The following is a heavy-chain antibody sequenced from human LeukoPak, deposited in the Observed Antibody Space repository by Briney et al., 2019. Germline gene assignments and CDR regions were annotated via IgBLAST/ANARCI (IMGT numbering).Heavy chain of an antibody. CDR3: ARGGSGTSWYWYY. Sequence: GGSLRLSCEASGFTFSSLWMTWVRQAPGKGLELVANINPDGSEKYYVDSVKGRFTISRGNAQNSLYLQMNSLRAEDTAIYFCARGGSGTSWYWYYWGQGTLVTVSS. J-gene: IGHJ4*02. CDR1: GFTFSSLW. D-gene: IGHD6-13*01. CDR2: INPDGSEK. V-gene: IGHV3-7*01.